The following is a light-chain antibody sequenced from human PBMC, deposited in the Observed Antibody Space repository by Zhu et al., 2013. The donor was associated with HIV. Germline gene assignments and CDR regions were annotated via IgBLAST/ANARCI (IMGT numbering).Light chain of an antibody. V-gene: IGKV2-30*02. CDR3: MQGTHWPWT. CDR2: KVS. J-gene: IGKJ1*01. CDR1: QSLVHSDGNTY. Sequence: DAVMTQSPLSLPVTLRQPASISCRSSQSLVHSDGNTYLYWFHQRPGQSPRRLIYKVSNRDSGVPDRFSGSGSGTDFTLKISRVEAEDVGVYYCMQGTHWPWTFGQGTKVE.